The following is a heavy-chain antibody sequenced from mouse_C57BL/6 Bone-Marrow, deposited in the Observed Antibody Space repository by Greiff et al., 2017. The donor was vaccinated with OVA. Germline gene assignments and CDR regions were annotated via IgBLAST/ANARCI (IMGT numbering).Heavy chain of an antibody. J-gene: IGHJ1*03. Sequence: EVQLQESGGGLVKPGGSLKLSCAASGFTFSDYGMHWVRQAPEQGLEWVAYISSGSSTIYYADTVKGRFTISRDNAKNTLFLQMTSLRSEDSAMYYCARRRGYFDVWGTGTTVTVSS. CDR3: ARRRGYFDV. CDR1: GFTFSDYG. V-gene: IGHV5-17*01. CDR2: ISSGSSTI.